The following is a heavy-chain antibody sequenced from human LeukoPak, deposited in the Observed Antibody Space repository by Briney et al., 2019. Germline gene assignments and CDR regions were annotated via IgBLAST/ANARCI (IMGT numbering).Heavy chain of an antibody. CDR2: ISWNSGSI. J-gene: IGHJ5*02. CDR1: GFTFDDYA. CDR3: AKDRYFDWFDGFDP. D-gene: IGHD3-9*01. Sequence: PGGSLRLSCAASGFTFDDYAMHWVRQAPGKGLEWVSGISWNSGSIGYADSVEGRFTISRDNAKNSLYLQMNSLRAEYTALYYCAKDRYFDWFDGFDPWGQGTLVTVSS. V-gene: IGHV3-9*01.